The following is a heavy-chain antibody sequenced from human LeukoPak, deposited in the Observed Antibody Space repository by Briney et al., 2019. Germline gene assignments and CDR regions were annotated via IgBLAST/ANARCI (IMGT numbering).Heavy chain of an antibody. CDR1: GFSFSYYW. D-gene: IGHD4-23*01. V-gene: IGHV3-74*01. Sequence: PGGSLRLSCAASGFSFSYYWMHWVRHAPGKGLVWVSRISNDGSGTSHADSVQGRFTISRDNAKNTLYLQMNSLRVEDTAVYYCARDMDEDYSGNTLDYWGRGTLVTVSS. J-gene: IGHJ4*02. CDR3: ARDMDEDYSGNTLDY. CDR2: ISNDGSGT.